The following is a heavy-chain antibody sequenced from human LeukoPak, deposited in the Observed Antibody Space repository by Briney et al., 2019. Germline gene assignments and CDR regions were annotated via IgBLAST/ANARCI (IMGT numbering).Heavy chain of an antibody. CDR3: ARDTDGSLDY. CDR1: GFTFSNSW. V-gene: IGHV3-7*01. J-gene: IGHJ4*02. Sequence: GGCLRLSCAASGFTFSNSWMAWVRQAPGQGLEWVANIKQDESAKHYSDSVKGRFTISRDNAKNSLFLQMNGLRAEDSALYYCARDTDGSLDYWCQGTLVTVSS. D-gene: IGHD5-24*01. CDR2: IKQDESAK.